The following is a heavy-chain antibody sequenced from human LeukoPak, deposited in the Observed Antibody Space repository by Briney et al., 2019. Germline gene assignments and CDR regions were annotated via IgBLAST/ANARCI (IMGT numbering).Heavy chain of an antibody. D-gene: IGHD6-19*01. CDR2: ISRYSGGA. Sequence: ASVTDSCQASRYTFTHYYIHWLRPPPGQGRDWMGGISRYSGGADYAQKFQGRVTMTGDTSLSTVSMQLSSLRSDDTAVYYCASLGGSGWQLRGVGFDIWGQGTMVTVSS. CDR1: RYTFTHYY. V-gene: IGHV1-2*02. J-gene: IGHJ3*02. CDR3: ASLGGSGWQLRGVGFDI.